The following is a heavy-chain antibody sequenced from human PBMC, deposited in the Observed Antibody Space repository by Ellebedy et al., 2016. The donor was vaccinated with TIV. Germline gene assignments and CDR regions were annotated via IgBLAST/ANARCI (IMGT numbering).Heavy chain of an antibody. V-gene: IGHV3-23*01. CDR2: ISGSGGST. J-gene: IGHJ3*02. D-gene: IGHD2-15*01. CDR1: GFTFSSYA. Sequence: GESLKISXAASGFTFSSYAMSWVRQAPGKGLEWVSAISGSGGSTYYADSVKGRFTISRDNSKNTLYLQMNSLRAEDTAVYYCARDTEPVVVAATLVQDAFDIWGQGTMVTVSS. CDR3: ARDTEPVVVAATLVQDAFDI.